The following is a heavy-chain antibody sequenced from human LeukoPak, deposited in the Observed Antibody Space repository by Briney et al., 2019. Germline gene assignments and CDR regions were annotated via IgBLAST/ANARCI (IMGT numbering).Heavy chain of an antibody. Sequence: ASVKVSCKASGYTFTSYGISWVRQAPGQGLEWMGWISAYNGNTNYAQKLQGRVTMTTDTSTSTAYMELRSLRSDDTAVYYCARAFSGSYQRVVFDYWGQGTLVTVSS. CDR3: ARAFSGSYQRVVFDY. D-gene: IGHD1-26*01. CDR1: GYTFTSYG. CDR2: ISAYNGNT. J-gene: IGHJ4*02. V-gene: IGHV1-18*01.